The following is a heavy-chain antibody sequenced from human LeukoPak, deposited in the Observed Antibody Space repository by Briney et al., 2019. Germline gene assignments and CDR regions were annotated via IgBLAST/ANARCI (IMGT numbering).Heavy chain of an antibody. Sequence: GGSLRLSCAASGFTFSNYALPWVRQAPGKGLEWVAVISYDGSTKYYADSVKGRFTISRDNSKNTLYLQMNSLRTEDTAVYYCARAGDYGSGSFRWRHFDYWGQGTLVTVSS. CDR1: GFTFSNYA. J-gene: IGHJ4*02. V-gene: IGHV3-30-3*01. CDR2: ISYDGSTK. D-gene: IGHD3-10*01. CDR3: ARAGDYGSGSFRWRHFDY.